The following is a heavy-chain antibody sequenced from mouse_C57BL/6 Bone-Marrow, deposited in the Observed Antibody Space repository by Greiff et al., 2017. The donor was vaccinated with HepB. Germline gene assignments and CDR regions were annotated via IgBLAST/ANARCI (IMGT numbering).Heavy chain of an antibody. CDR1: GYTFTSYW. V-gene: IGHV1-59*01. CDR2: IDPSDSYT. CDR3: ARLFPYYAMDY. J-gene: IGHJ4*01. Sequence: VKLQQPGAELVRPGTSVKLSCKASGYTFTSYWMHWVKQRPGQGLEWIGVIDPSDSYTNYNQKFKGKATLTVDTPSSTAYMQLSSLTSEDSAVYYCARLFPYYAMDYWGQGTSVTVSS.